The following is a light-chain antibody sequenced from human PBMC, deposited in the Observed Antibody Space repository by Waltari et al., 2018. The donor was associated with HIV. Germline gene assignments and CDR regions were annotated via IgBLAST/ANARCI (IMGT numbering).Light chain of an antibody. CDR2: GNN. V-gene: IGLV1-40*01. CDR3: QSYDSSLSGWV. J-gene: IGLJ3*02. Sequence: QSVLTQPPSVSGAPGQRVTISCTGRSSHIGAAYAVTWYQQLPGTAPKLLIFGNNNRPSGVPDRFSGSKSGTSASLAITGLQAEDEADYYCQSYDSSLSGWVFGGGTKLTVL. CDR1: SSHIGAAYA.